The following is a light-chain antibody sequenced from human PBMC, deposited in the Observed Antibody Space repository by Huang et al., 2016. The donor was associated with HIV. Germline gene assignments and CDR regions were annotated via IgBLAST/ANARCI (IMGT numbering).Light chain of an antibody. Sequence: NQTPLSLSVTPGQPASISCKSSQSLLHSDGTTYLYWYVQKSGHSPQLLMYEGSNRFSGVPDRFSGSGSGTSFTLKISRVEAEDVGIYYCMQGIHLSSPFGGGTKIEI. CDR3: MQGIHLSSP. CDR2: EGS. J-gene: IGKJ4*01. CDR1: QSLLHSDGTTY. V-gene: IGKV2-29*02.